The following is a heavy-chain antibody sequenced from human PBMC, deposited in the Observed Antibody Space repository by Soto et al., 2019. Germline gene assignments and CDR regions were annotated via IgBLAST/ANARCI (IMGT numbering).Heavy chain of an antibody. Sequence: SQTLSLTCAISGDSVSSNSAAWNWVRQSPSRGLEWLGRTYYRSKWNNDYAVSVKRRITINPDTSKNQFSLQLNSVTPEDTAVYYCAREAGDSSRWYFDYWGQGTLVTVSS. J-gene: IGHJ4*02. V-gene: IGHV6-1*01. CDR1: GDSVSSNSAA. D-gene: IGHD6-13*01. CDR3: AREAGDSSRWYFDY. CDR2: TYYRSKWNN.